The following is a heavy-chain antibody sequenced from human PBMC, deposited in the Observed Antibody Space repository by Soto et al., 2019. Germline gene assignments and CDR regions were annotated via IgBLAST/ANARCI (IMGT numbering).Heavy chain of an antibody. CDR3: ARGRHIVVVTALFDY. D-gene: IGHD2-21*02. Sequence: QVQLVESGGGVVQPGRSLSLSCAASGFTFSSYAMHWVRQAPGKGLEWVAVISYDGSNKYYADSVKGRFTISRDNSKNTLYLQMNSLRAEDTAVYYCARGRHIVVVTALFDYWGQGTLVTVSS. V-gene: IGHV3-30-3*01. CDR2: ISYDGSNK. CDR1: GFTFSSYA. J-gene: IGHJ4*02.